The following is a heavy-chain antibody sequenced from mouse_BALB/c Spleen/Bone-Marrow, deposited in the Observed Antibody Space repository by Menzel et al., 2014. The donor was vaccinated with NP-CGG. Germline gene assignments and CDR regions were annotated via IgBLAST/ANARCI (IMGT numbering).Heavy chain of an antibody. CDR2: IHPNSGNA. Sequence: QVQLQQSGSVLVRPGASVKLSCKASGYTFTSSWMHWAKQRPGQGLEWIGEIHPNSGNANYNEKFKGKATLTVDTSSSTAFVDLSSLTSEDSAVYYCARLHRCAYVFDYWGQGTTLTVSS. CDR3: ARLHRCAYVFDY. CDR1: GYTFTSSW. J-gene: IGHJ2*01. D-gene: IGHD2-14*01. V-gene: IGHV1S130*01.